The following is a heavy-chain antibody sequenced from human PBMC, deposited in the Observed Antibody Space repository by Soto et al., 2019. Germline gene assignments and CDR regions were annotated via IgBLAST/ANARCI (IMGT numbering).Heavy chain of an antibody. V-gene: IGHV2-5*02. CDR2: IYWDDDK. CDR3: AHRRSEWELEDAFDI. J-gene: IGHJ3*02. D-gene: IGHD1-26*01. Sequence: QITLKESGPTLVKPTQTLTLTCTFSGFSLSTSGVGVGWIRQPPGKALEWLALIYWDDDKRYSPSLKSRLTIXXDXSXXQVVLTMTNMDPVDTATYYCAHRRSEWELEDAFDIWGQGKMVTVSS. CDR1: GFSLSTSGVG.